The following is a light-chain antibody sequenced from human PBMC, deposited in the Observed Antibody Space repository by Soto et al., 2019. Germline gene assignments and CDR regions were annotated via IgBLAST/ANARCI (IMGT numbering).Light chain of an antibody. Sequence: QSALTQPASVSGSPGQSITTSCTGTSSDVGSYNLVSWYQQHPGKAPKLMIYGVSKRPSGVSDRFSGSKSGDTASLTISGLQAEDEADYYCCSYAGVNTFYVFGTGTKVTAL. V-gene: IGLV2-23*02. CDR3: CSYAGVNTFYV. CDR2: GVS. J-gene: IGLJ1*01. CDR1: SSDVGSYNL.